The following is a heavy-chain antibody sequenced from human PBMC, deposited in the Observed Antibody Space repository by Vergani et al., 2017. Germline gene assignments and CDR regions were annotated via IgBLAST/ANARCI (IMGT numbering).Heavy chain of an antibody. D-gene: IGHD2-2*01. V-gene: IGHV1-8*01. CDR3: ATDTGRYCSSTSCYGCDP. J-gene: IGHJ5*02. CDR1: GYTFTSYD. Sequence: QVQLVQSGAEVKKPGASVKVSCKASGYTFTSYDINWVRQATGQGLEWMGWMNPNSGNTGYAQKFQGRVTMTRNTSISTAYMELSSLRSEDTAVYYCATDTGRYCSSTSCYGCDPWGQGTLVTVSS. CDR2: MNPNSGNT.